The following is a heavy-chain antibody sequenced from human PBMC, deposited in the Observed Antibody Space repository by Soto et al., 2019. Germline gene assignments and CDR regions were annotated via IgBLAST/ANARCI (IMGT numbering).Heavy chain of an antibody. CDR3: TTSNLGVDF. CDR1: GLIFSDVW. V-gene: IGHV3-15*01. D-gene: IGHD1-1*01. J-gene: IGHJ4*02. Sequence: GGSLRLSCAASGLIFSDVWMTWVRQAPGRGLEWVGRIKTKPDDGTIDYAAPVRGRFTISRDDSKNTLYLQMTSLTPDDTGVYYCTTSNLGVDFWGPGTLVTVSS. CDR2: IKTKPDDGTI.